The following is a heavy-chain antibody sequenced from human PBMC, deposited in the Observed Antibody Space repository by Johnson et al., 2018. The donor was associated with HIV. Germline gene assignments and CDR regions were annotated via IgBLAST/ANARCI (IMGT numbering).Heavy chain of an antibody. D-gene: IGHD1-26*01. V-gene: IGHV3-48*04. CDR1: GFTFSSYA. J-gene: IGHJ3*02. CDR2: ISSSGSTI. CDR3: ARSIVGAIVDAFDM. Sequence: VQLVESGGGLVQPGRSLRLSCAASGFTFSSYAMHWVRQAPGKGLEWVSYISSSGSTIYYADSVKGRFTISRDNAKNSLYLQMNSLRAEDTAVYYCARSIVGAIVDAFDMWGQGTMVTVSS.